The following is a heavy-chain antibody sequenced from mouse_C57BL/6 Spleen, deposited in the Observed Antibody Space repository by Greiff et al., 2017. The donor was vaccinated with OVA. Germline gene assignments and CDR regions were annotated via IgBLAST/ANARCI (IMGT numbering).Heavy chain of an antibody. D-gene: IGHD1-1*01. V-gene: IGHV1-31*01. J-gene: IGHJ4*01. CDR2: IYPYNGVS. CDR3: ARGLITTVVATRGAMDY. Sequence: VQLQQSGPELVKPGASVKISCKASGYSFTGYYMHWVKQSHGNILDWIGYIYPYNGVSSYNQKFKGKATLTVDKSSSTAYMELRSLTSEDSAVYYCARGLITTVVATRGAMDYWGQGTSVTVSS. CDR1: GYSFTGYY.